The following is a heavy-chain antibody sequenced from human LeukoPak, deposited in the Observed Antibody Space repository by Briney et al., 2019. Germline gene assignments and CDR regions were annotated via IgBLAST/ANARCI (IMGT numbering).Heavy chain of an antibody. CDR1: GLTFSSYG. Sequence: GGSLRLSCAASGLTFSSYGMHWVRQAPGKGLEWVAVIWYDGSNKYYADSVKGRFTISRDNSKNTLYLQMNSLRAEDTAVYYCARDHPYSSSWGYYYYGMDVWGQGTTVTVSS. V-gene: IGHV3-33*08. D-gene: IGHD6-13*01. CDR2: IWYDGSNK. J-gene: IGHJ6*02. CDR3: ARDHPYSSSWGYYYYGMDV.